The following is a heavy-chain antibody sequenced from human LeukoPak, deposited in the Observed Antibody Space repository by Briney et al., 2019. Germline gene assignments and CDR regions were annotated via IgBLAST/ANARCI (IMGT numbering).Heavy chain of an antibody. V-gene: IGHV3-23*01. CDR1: GFTIENHV. J-gene: IGHJ5*02. D-gene: IGHD3-10*01. CDR2: QSGSGHNT. Sequence: LPGGSLRLSCEASGFTIENHVMTWVRQAPGKGPEWVARQSGSGHNTYYSESVRGRFAISRDNSKNTVFLQMNSLRVEDTAIYYCATDWTLRGVPTFFDPWGQGTVVSVSS. CDR3: ATDWTLRGVPTFFDP.